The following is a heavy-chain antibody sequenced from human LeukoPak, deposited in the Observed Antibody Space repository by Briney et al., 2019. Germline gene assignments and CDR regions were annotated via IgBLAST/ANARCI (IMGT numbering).Heavy chain of an antibody. D-gene: IGHD3-3*01. CDR1: GYTFTTYD. CDR3: ARKSSRFLEWLSNGMDV. V-gene: IGHV1-8*01. CDR2: MNPNSGNT. Sequence: ASVKVSCKASGYTFTTYDINWVRQATGQGLEWMGWMNPNSGNTGYAQKFQGRVTMTRDTSISTAYMELSSLRSEDTAVYYCARKSSRFLEWLSNGMDVWGQGTTVTVSS. J-gene: IGHJ6*02.